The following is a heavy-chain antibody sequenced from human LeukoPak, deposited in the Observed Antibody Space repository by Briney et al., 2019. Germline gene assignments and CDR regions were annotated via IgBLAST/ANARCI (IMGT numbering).Heavy chain of an antibody. V-gene: IGHV4-39*01. CDR2: IYYSGST. CDR3: ARLYYDSSGYYQICYFDY. Sequence: SETLSLTCTVSGGSISSSSYYWGWIRQPPGKGLEWIGCIYYSGSTYYNPSLKSRVTISVDTSKNQFSLTLSSVTAADTAVYYCARLYYDSSGYYQICYFDYWGQGTLVTVSS. CDR1: GGSISSSSYY. D-gene: IGHD3-22*01. J-gene: IGHJ4*02.